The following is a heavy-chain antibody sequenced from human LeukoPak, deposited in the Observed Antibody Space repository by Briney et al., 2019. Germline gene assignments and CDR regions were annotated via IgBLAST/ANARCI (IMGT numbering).Heavy chain of an antibody. D-gene: IGHD6-13*01. CDR3: ARGYGIAGS. V-gene: IGHV4-34*01. CDR1: GGSFSAYY. CDR2: INHSGST. Sequence: SETLSLTCAVYGGSFSAYYWTWIRQPPGRGLEWIGEINHSGSTNYNPSFKSRVTISVDTSKNQFSLKLSSVTAADTAVYYCARGYGIAGSWGQGTLVTVSS. J-gene: IGHJ4*02.